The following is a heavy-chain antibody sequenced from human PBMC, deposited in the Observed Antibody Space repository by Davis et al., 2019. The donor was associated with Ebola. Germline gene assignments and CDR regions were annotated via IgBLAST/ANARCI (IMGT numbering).Heavy chain of an antibody. V-gene: IGHV3-15*01. J-gene: IGHJ3*02. CDR3: TTRTAVTDVHAFDT. CDR2: IKSKSDGGTT. Sequence: PGGSLRLSCAASGFTGSNARMSWVRQAPGKGLEWLGRIKSKSDGGTTDSAAPVKGRFSISRDDSKNTLYLQMNSPKTEDTAVYYCTTRTAVTDVHAFDTWGQGTMVTVSP. D-gene: IGHD6-19*01. CDR1: GFTGSNAR.